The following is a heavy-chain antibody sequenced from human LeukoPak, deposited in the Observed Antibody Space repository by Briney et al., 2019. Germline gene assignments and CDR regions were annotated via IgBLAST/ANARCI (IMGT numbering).Heavy chain of an antibody. CDR2: IAQTGGGA. CDR3: AKEKRTYGYPAPDC. CDR1: GFTFSSFA. J-gene: IGHJ4*02. Sequence: GGSYRLSCAASGFTFSSFAMTWVRQAPGKGLEWVSAIAQTGGGAIYASSVKGRFTISRDNSMNTLYLQVNNLRAEDTALYYCAKEKRTYGYPAPDCWGQRTLVTV. V-gene: IGHV3-23*01. D-gene: IGHD5-18*01.